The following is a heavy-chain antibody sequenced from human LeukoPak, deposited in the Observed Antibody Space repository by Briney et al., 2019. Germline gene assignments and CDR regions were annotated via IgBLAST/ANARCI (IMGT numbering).Heavy chain of an antibody. Sequence: SVKVSCKASGGTFSSYAISWVRQAPGQGLEWMGGIIPIFGTANYAQKFQGRVTITADESTSTAYMELISLRSEDTAVYYCARDRVLLWFGDLRGFDPWGQGTLVTVSS. J-gene: IGHJ5*02. D-gene: IGHD3-10*01. CDR1: GGTFSSYA. V-gene: IGHV1-69*13. CDR2: IIPIFGTA. CDR3: ARDRVLLWFGDLRGFDP.